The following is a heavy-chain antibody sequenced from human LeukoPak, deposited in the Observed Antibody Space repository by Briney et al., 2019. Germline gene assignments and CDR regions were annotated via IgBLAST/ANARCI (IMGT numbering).Heavy chain of an antibody. V-gene: IGHV6-1*01. CDR1: GDSVSSNSAA. Sequence: SQTLSLTCAISGDSVSSNSAAWVWFRQSPSRGLEWLARTYFRSKWYYDYAVSVRSRIVISPDTSKNQFSLQLNSVTPDDTAVFFCARSAVGGHNDFWGQGTLVSVSS. CDR2: TYFRSKWYY. J-gene: IGHJ4*02. D-gene: IGHD3-16*01. CDR3: ARSAVGGHNDF.